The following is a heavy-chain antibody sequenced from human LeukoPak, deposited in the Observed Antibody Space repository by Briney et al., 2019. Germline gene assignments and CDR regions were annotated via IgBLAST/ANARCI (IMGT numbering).Heavy chain of an antibody. CDR3: ARGVEAAAGTFDP. Sequence: SETLSLTCAVYGGSFSGYYWRWIRQPPGKGLEWIGEINHSGSTNYNPSLKSRVTISVDTSKNQFSLKLSSVTAADTAVYYCARGVEAAAGTFDPWGQGTLVTVSS. CDR1: GGSFSGYY. CDR2: INHSGST. J-gene: IGHJ5*02. V-gene: IGHV4-34*01. D-gene: IGHD6-13*01.